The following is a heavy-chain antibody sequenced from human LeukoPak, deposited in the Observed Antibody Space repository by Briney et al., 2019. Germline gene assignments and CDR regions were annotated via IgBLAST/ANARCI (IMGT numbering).Heavy chain of an antibody. V-gene: IGHV1-2*02. CDR3: ARDVMFNY. J-gene: IGHJ4*02. CDR1: GYTFTGYY. Sequence: ASVKVSRKASGYTFTGYYIYWVRQAPGQGLEWMGWINPKNGGTSYSQKFQGRVTMTRDTSISTVYMELNRLTSDDTAVYYCARDVMFNYWGQGTLVTVSS. CDR2: INPKNGGT.